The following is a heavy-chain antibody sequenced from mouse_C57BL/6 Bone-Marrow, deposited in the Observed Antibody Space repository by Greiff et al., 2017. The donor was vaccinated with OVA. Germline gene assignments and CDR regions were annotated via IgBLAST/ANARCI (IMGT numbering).Heavy chain of an antibody. D-gene: IGHD1-1*01. Sequence: QVHVKQSGAELAKPGASVKLSCKASGYTFTSYWMHWVKQRPGQGLEWIGYINPSSGYTKYNQKFKDKATLTADKSSSTAYMQLSSLTYEDSAVYYCARSYGSSDDAMDYWGQGTSVTVSS. J-gene: IGHJ4*01. CDR3: ARSYGSSDDAMDY. V-gene: IGHV1-7*01. CDR1: GYTFTSYW. CDR2: INPSSGYT.